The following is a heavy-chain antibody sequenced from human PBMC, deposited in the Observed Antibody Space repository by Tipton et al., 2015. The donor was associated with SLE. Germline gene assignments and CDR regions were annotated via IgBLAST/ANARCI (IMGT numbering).Heavy chain of an antibody. CDR3: ARGTWSGYSLDAFDI. J-gene: IGHJ3*02. D-gene: IGHD3-3*01. CDR1: GGSISSSSYY. Sequence: TLSLTCTVSGGSISSSSYYWGWIRQPPGKGLEWIGSIYYSGSTYYNPSLKSRVTISVDTSKNQFSLKLRSVTAADTAVYYCARGTWSGYSLDAFDIWGQGTMVTVSS. CDR2: IYYSGST. V-gene: IGHV4-39*07.